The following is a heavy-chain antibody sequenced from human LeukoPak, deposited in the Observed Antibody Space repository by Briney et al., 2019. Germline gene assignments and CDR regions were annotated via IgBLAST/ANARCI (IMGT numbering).Heavy chain of an antibody. CDR2: IYYSGST. V-gene: IGHV4-31*03. J-gene: IGHJ4*02. CDR3: ARDRPAAPLDY. D-gene: IGHD2-2*01. CDR1: GGSISSGGYY. Sequence: SQTLSLTCTVSGGSISSGGYYWSWIRQHPGQGLEWIGYIYYSGSTYYNPSLKSRVTISVDTSKNQFSLKLSSVTAADTAVYYCARDRPAAPLDYWGQGTLVTVSA.